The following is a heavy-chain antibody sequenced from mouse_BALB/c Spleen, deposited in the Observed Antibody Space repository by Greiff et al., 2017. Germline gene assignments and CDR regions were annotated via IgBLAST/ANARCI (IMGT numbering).Heavy chain of an antibody. J-gene: IGHJ4*01. CDR2: ISYSGST. Sequence: EVQRVESGPGLVKPSQSLSLTCTVTGYSITSDYAWNWIRQFPGNKLEWMGYISYSGSTSYNPSLKSRISITRDTSKNQFFLQLNSVTTEDTATYYCARSNFYYYAMDYWGQGTSVTVSS. V-gene: IGHV3-2*02. CDR1: GYSITSDYA. CDR3: ARSNFYYYAMDY.